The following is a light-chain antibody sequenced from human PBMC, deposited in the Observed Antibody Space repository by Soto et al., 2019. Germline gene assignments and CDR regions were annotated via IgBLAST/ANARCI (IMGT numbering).Light chain of an antibody. V-gene: IGLV2-23*01. J-gene: IGLJ2*01. CDR3: CSYAGSATL. CDR2: EGR. CDR1: SSPVGIDNL. Sequence: QSVLTEPASLSGAPGQSITLSCPGTSSPVGIDNLVSWYQQYPGKAPKLIIYEGRKRPSGISDRFSGSRSDNTASLTISGLQAEDEADYYCCSYAGSATLFAGGTKVTVL.